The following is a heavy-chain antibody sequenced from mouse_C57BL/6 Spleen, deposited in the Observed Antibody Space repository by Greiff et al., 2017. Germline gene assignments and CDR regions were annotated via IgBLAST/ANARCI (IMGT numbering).Heavy chain of an antibody. CDR2: IDPSDSYT. Sequence: QVQLQQPGAELVKPGASVKLSCKASGYTFTSYWMQWVKQRPGQGLEWIGEIDPSDSYTNYNQKFKGKATLTVDTSSSTAYMQLSSLTSEDSAVYYCARPLYYGKGGFAYWGQGALVTVSA. CDR1: GYTFTSYW. J-gene: IGHJ3*01. V-gene: IGHV1-50*01. D-gene: IGHD2-1*01. CDR3: ARPLYYGKGGFAY.